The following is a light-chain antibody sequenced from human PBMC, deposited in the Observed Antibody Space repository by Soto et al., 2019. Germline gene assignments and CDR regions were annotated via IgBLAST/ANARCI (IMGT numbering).Light chain of an antibody. CDR2: DAS. CDR3: QHYNSYSWT. V-gene: IGKV1-5*01. J-gene: IGKJ1*01. CDR1: QSVSSW. Sequence: TQMTQSPSTLSASAGERATITCRASQSVSSWLAWYQQKPGQPPKLLIYDASSLARGVPSRFSGSGSGTEFTLSISSLQPDDFATYYCQHYNSYSWTFGQGTKVDIK.